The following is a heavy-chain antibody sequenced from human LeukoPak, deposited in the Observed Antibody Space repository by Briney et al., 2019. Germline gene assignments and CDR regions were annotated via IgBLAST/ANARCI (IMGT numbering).Heavy chain of an antibody. D-gene: IGHD3-10*01. J-gene: IGHJ4*02. CDR1: GFIFNNYW. V-gene: IGHV3-7*01. Sequence: GGSLRLSCGVSGFIFNNYWMSWVRQAPGKGLEWVASISQDGSEKFYVASVKGRFTISRDNAKNSVYLHMNSLRAEDTAVYYCARVTQNLAHASGCHYNWAFDYWGQGTLVTVSS. CDR2: ISQDGSEK. CDR3: ARVTQNLAHASGCHYNWAFDY.